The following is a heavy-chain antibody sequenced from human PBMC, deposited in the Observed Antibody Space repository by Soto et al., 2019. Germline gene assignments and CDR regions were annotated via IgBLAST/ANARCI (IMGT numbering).Heavy chain of an antibody. J-gene: IGHJ4*02. CDR3: ASVPGGITEVRGVISCDY. V-gene: IGHV4-31*03. Sequence: QVQLQESGPGLVKPSQTLSLTCTVSGGSISSGGYYWSWIRQHPGKGLEWIGYIYYSGSTYYNPSLKSRVTLQVDASKTQCSLELSSVSAADTAVYYCASVPGGITEVRGVISCDYWGQGTLVTVCS. CDR1: GGSISSGGYY. CDR2: IYYSGST. D-gene: IGHD3-10*01.